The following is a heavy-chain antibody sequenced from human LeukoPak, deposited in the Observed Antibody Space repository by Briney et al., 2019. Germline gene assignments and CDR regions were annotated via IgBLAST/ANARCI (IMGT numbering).Heavy chain of an antibody. D-gene: IGHD6-6*01. CDR1: GGSISSSSYY. Sequence: PSETLSLTCTVSGGSISSSSYYWGWIRQPPGKGLEWLGSIYYSGSTYYNPSLKSRVTISVDTSKNQFSLKLSSVTAADTAVYYCTHSSSSGGFDYWGQGTLVTVSS. V-gene: IGHV4-39*01. CDR3: THSSSSGGFDY. CDR2: IYYSGST. J-gene: IGHJ4*02.